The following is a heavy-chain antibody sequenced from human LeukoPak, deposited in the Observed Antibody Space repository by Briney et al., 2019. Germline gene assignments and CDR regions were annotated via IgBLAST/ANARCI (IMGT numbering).Heavy chain of an antibody. CDR1: GYTFTGYY. D-gene: IGHD2-15*01. CDR2: INPNSGGT. CDR3: ARGYCSGGSCYSVENWFDP. J-gene: IGHJ5*02. Sequence: ASVKVSCKAAGYTFTGYYMFWVRQAPGQGLEWMGRINPNSGGTNYAQKFQGRVTMTTNTSISTAYMELSRPRSDDTAVYYCARGYCSGGSCYSVENWFDPWGQGTLVTVSS. V-gene: IGHV1-2*06.